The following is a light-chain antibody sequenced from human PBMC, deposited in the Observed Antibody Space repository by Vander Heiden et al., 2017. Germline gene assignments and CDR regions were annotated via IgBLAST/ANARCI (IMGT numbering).Light chain of an antibody. Sequence: DNVITQSPDSLPVSLCERDTINCKSSQSVLYSPNNKNYLAWYQQKPGQPPKLLIYWASTRESGVPDRFSGSGSGTDFTLTISSLQAEDVAVYYCQQYYSTPYTFGQGTKLEIK. V-gene: IGKV4-1*01. CDR1: QSVLYSPNNKNY. J-gene: IGKJ2*01. CDR2: WAS. CDR3: QQYYSTPYT.